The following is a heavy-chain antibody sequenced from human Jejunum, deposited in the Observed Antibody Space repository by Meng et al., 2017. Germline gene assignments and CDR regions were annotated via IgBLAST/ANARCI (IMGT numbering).Heavy chain of an antibody. CDR2: IRSKGYGGAT. Sequence: GESLKISCEVSGFTISDYAMNWARQAPGKGLEWVAFIRSKGYGGATQYAASVKDRFTISRDESNSIAYLQMNSLKTEDTGVYYCARAPEFRSDSSDYYFDFWGQGTLVTVSS. J-gene: IGHJ4*02. V-gene: IGHV3-49*04. CDR3: ARAPEFRSDSSDYYFDF. D-gene: IGHD3-3*01. CDR1: GFTISDYA.